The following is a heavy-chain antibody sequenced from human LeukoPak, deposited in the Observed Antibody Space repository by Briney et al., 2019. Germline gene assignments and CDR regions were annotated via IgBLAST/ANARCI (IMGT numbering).Heavy chain of an antibody. CDR1: GFTFSSYD. J-gene: IGHJ4*02. CDR3: ARGVSSGYHVFDY. CDR2: IGIGGDT. D-gene: IGHD3-22*01. V-gene: IGHV3-13*01. Sequence: GGSLRLSCAASGFTFSSYDMHWVRQVTGEGLEWVSGIGIGGDTYNLGSVKGRFTISRENAKNSLYLQMNSLRAEDTAVYYCARGVSSGYHVFDYWGQGTLVTVSS.